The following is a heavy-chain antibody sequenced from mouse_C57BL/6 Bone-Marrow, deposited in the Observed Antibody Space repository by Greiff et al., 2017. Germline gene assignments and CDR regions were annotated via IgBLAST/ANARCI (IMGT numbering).Heavy chain of an antibody. Sequence: EVMLVESGGGLVQPGGSLKLSCAASGFTFSDYYMYWVRQTPEKRLEWVAYISNGGGSTYYPDTVKGRFTISRDNAKNTLYLQMSRLKSEDTAMYYCARHGAGFWYFDVWGTGNTVTVSS. D-gene: IGHD3-3*01. CDR1: GFTFSDYY. J-gene: IGHJ1*03. CDR2: ISNGGGST. CDR3: ARHGAGFWYFDV. V-gene: IGHV5-12*01.